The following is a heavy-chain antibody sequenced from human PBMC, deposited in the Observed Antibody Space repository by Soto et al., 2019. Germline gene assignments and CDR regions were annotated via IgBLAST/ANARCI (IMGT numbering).Heavy chain of an antibody. CDR1: GYTFTSYG. D-gene: IGHD2-15*01. CDR3: ARADMSLVWFDP. Sequence: QVQLVQSGAEVKKPGASVKVSCKASGYTFTSYGISWVRQAPGQGVEWMGWISAYNGNRNCAQKRKGRVIMTTDTATSTAYMELRSLRSGVEAVYFGARADMSLVWFDPWGQGTGVTVSS. V-gene: IGHV1-18*01. J-gene: IGHJ5*02. CDR2: ISAYNGNR.